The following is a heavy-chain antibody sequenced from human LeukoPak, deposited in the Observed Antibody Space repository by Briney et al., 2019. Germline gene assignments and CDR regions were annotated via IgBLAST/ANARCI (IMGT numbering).Heavy chain of an antibody. J-gene: IGHJ4*02. CDR3: AREAPRGTSSNPHYFDS. CDR1: GLTFSTNS. V-gene: IGHV3-48*01. D-gene: IGHD6-6*01. Sequence: RAGGSLRLSCAAAGLTFSTNSMNWVRQAPGKGLEWVSYISFSSSTIYYADSVKGRFTISRDNAKNLLYLQMNSLRADDTAVYYCAREAPRGTSSNPHYFDSWGQGTLVTVSS. CDR2: ISFSSSTI.